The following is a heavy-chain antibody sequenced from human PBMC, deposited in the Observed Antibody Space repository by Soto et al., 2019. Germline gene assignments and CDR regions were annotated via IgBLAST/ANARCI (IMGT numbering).Heavy chain of an antibody. Sequence: QEPLVESGGGVVQPGTSLRLSCTASGFNLVNYAMHWVRQAPGKGLEWVAVISYDGDNKYYADSVKGRFTVSRDNSKNTLYLQLNSLRVEDTARYYCARVPDKSGSKEGDFDYWGQGTLVAVSS. CDR1: GFNLVNYA. V-gene: IGHV3-30-3*01. J-gene: IGHJ4*02. D-gene: IGHD3-10*01. CDR2: ISYDGDNK. CDR3: ARVPDKSGSKEGDFDY.